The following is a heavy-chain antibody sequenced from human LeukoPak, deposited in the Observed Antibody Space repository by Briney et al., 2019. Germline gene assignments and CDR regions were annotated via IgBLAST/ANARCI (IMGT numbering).Heavy chain of an antibody. J-gene: IGHJ5*02. CDR1: GFTFSSYA. V-gene: IGHV3-23*01. D-gene: IGHD3-3*02. CDR2: ISGSGGST. CDR3: AKGKHFWSGYPVLNWFDP. Sequence: GGSLRLSCAASGFTFSSYAMSWVRQAPGKGLEWVSAISGSGGSTYYADSVKGRFTISRDNSKNTLYLQMNSLRAEDTAVYYCAKGKHFWSGYPVLNWFDPWGQGTLVTVSS.